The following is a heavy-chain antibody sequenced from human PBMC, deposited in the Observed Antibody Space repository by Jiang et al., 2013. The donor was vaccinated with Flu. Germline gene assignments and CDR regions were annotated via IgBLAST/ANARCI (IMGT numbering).Heavy chain of an antibody. CDR3: ARDSGLGLEYFDY. CDR1: GDSVSSNRAT. D-gene: IGHD3/OR15-3a*01. CDR2: TYYRSKWLN. Sequence: QTLSLTCTISGDSVSSNRATWNWMRQSPSRGLEWLGRTYYRSKWLNDYAVSLKSRITINPDTSKNQFSLQLNSVTPEDTAVYYCARDSGLGLEYFDYWDQGTLVTVSS. J-gene: IGHJ4*02. V-gene: IGHV6-1*01.